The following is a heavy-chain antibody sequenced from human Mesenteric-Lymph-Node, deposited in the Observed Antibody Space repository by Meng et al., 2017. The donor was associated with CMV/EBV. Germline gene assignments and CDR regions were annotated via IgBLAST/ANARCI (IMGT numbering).Heavy chain of an antibody. V-gene: IGHV2-5*02. J-gene: IGHJ5*02. CDR1: FSLSTSGVG. CDR3: AHRTGYSSSWYWFDP. D-gene: IGHD6-13*01. CDR2: VYWDDDK. Sequence: FSLSTSGVGVGWIRQPPGKALEWLALVYWDDDKRYSPSLKTRLTITKDTSKNQVVLTMTNMDPVDTATYYCAHRTGYSSSWYWFDPWGQGTLVTVSS.